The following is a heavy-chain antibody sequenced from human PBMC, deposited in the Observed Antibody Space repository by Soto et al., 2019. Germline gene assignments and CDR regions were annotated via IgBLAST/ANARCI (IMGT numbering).Heavy chain of an antibody. J-gene: IGHJ6*02. CDR3: ARVSGSSGWNYYYYGMDV. CDR2: IWYDRSNI. CDR1: GFTFSSHG. Sequence: GGSLRLSCAASGFTFSSHGMHWVRQAPGKGLEWVAVIWYDRSNIYYADSVKGRFTISRDNSKNSLYLQMNSLRDEDTAVYYCARVSGSSGWNYYYYGMDVWGQGTTVTVSS. V-gene: IGHV3-33*01. D-gene: IGHD6-19*01.